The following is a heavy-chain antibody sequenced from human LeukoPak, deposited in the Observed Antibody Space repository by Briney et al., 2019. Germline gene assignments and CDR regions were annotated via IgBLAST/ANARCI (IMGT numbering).Heavy chain of an antibody. V-gene: IGHV3-30-3*01. CDR3: AKHYYDSSGYFDY. CDR2: ISYDGSNK. Sequence: PGGSLRLSCAASGFTFSSYAMHWVRQAPGKGLEWVAVISYDGSNKYYADSVKGRFTISRDNSKNTLYLQMNSLRAEDTAVYYCAKHYYDSSGYFDYWGQGTLVTVSS. D-gene: IGHD3-22*01. CDR1: GFTFSSYA. J-gene: IGHJ4*02.